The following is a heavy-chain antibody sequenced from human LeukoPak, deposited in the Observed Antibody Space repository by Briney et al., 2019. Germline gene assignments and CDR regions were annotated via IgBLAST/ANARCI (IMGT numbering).Heavy chain of an antibody. J-gene: IGHJ4*02. Sequence: GGSLRLSCAASGFTFSTYWMSWVRQAPGKGLQWVANIKQGGSEKYYVDSVKGRFPPSRDNATTSLFLQMNSLRAEDTAVYYCAYRFCAPCNGDVFDYGGQGTLVTVSS. CDR1: GFTFSTYW. V-gene: IGHV3-7*05. D-gene: IGHD3-16*02. CDR2: IKQGGSEK. CDR3: AYRFCAPCNGDVFDY.